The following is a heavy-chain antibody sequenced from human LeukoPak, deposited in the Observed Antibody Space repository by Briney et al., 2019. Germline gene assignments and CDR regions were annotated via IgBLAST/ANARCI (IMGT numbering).Heavy chain of an antibody. CDR1: GGSISSSSYY. J-gene: IGHJ3*02. CDR2: IYTSGST. V-gene: IGHV4-61*02. Sequence: SETLSLTCTVSGGSISSSSYYWSWIRQPAGKGLEWIGRIYTSGSTNYNPSLKSRVTISVDTSKNQFSLKLSSVTAADTAVYYCARDLNYYDSSGYLIWGQGTMVTVSS. CDR3: ARDLNYYDSSGYLI. D-gene: IGHD3-22*01.